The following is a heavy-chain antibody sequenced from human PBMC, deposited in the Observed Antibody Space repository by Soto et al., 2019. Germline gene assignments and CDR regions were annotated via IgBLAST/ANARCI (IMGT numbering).Heavy chain of an antibody. V-gene: IGHV4-31*03. J-gene: IGHJ4*02. CDR2: MRHSGST. Sequence: PSETLSLTCTVSGESISNADFYWSWIRQHPGKGLEWIGYMRHSGSTFYNPSLRSRLHISVGTSANQFSLRLTSVTAADTAVYYCAGRRPYYFNKSISVEEYLGQGALVNVSS. CDR3: AGRRPYYFNKSISVEEY. CDR1: GESISNADFY. D-gene: IGHD3-16*01.